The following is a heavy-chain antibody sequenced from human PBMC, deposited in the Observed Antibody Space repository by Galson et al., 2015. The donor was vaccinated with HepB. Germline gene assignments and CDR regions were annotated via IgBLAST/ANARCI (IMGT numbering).Heavy chain of an antibody. CDR2: IIPIFGTA. J-gene: IGHJ3*02. D-gene: IGHD3-9*01. CDR1: GGTFSSYA. Sequence: SVKVSCKASGGTFSSYAISWVRQAPGQGLEWMGGIIPIFGTANYAQKFQGRVTITADESTSTAYMELSSLRSEDTAVYYCARAPTSCSHYDILTGTPPCDAFDIWGQGTMVTVSS. CDR3: ARAPTSCSHYDILTGTPPCDAFDI. V-gene: IGHV1-69*13.